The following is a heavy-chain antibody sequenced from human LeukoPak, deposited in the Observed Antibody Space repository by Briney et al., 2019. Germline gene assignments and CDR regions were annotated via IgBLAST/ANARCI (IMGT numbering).Heavy chain of an antibody. CDR3: ARDGIQGKYSSGWYSD. V-gene: IGHV4-59*01. J-gene: IGHJ4*02. CDR2: IYYSGST. Sequence: SETLSLNCTVSGGSISSYYWSWIRQPPGKGLEWIGYIYYSGSTNYNPSLKRRVTISVDTSKNQFSLKLSSVTAADTAVYYCARDGIQGKYSSGWYSDWGQGTLVTVSS. CDR1: GGSISSYY. D-gene: IGHD6-19*01.